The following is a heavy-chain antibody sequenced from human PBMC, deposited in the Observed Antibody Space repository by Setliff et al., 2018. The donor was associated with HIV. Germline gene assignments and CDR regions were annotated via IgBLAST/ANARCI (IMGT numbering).Heavy chain of an antibody. CDR2: IYASGRT. V-gene: IGHV4-4*07. J-gene: IGHJ6*03. CDR1: GGSISSYY. D-gene: IGHD5-18*01. CDR3: AREIQFSATTYYYYYMDD. Sequence: TSETLSLTCTVSGGSISSYYWSWIRQPAGKGLEWIGRIYASGRTNYNPSLKSRVTLSVDTSKNQFSLKVTSVTAADTAVYYCAREIQFSATTYYYYYMDDWGRGTTVTVSS.